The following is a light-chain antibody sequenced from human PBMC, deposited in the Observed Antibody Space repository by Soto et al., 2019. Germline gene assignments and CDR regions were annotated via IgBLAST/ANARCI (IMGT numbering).Light chain of an antibody. Sequence: EIVLTQSPATLSLSPGERATLSCWASQSVSSNLVWYQQKPGQAPRLLIYDASNRATGIPARFSGSGSGTDFTLTISSLEPEDFAVYYCQHRGNCPLTFGGGTKVEIK. J-gene: IGKJ4*01. V-gene: IGKV3-11*01. CDR1: QSVSSN. CDR3: QHRGNCPLT. CDR2: DAS.